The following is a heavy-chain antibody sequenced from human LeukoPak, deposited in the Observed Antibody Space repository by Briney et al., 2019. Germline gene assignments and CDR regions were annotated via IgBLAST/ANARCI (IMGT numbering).Heavy chain of an antibody. CDR1: GFTFSSYA. D-gene: IGHD5-18*01. CDR3: AKVQDVDTAMVTPAFDI. J-gene: IGHJ3*02. Sequence: GGSLRLSCAASGFTFSSYAMSWVRQAPGKGLEWVSAISGSGGSTYYADSVKGRFTISRDNSKNTLYLQMNSLRAEDTAVYYCAKVQDVDTAMVTPAFDIWGQGTIVTVSS. V-gene: IGHV3-23*01. CDR2: ISGSGGST.